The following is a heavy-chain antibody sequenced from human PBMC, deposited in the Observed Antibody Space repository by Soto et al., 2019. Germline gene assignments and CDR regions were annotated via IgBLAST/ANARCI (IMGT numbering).Heavy chain of an antibody. J-gene: IGHJ4*02. D-gene: IGHD4-17*01. Sequence: SETLSLTCTVSGVSVSSGSYYWSWIRQPPGKGLEWVGKIYYGGSTDYNPSLKSRVTIPIDTSKNQFSLKLNSVTAADTAVYYCARDYGGDYWGQGTLVTVSS. CDR1: GVSVSSGSYY. CDR2: IYYGGST. CDR3: ARDYGGDY. V-gene: IGHV4-61*01.